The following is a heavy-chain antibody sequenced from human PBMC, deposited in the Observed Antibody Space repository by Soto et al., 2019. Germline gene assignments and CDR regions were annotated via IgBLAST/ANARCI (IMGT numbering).Heavy chain of an antibody. Sequence: SETLSLTCTVSGGSISSGGYYWSWIRQHPGKGLEWIGYIYYSGSTYYNPSLKSRVTISVDTSKNQFSLKLSSVTAADTAVYYCARDGSQSEVNWFDPWGQGTLVTVSS. V-gene: IGHV4-31*03. CDR1: GGSISSGGYY. CDR2: IYYSGST. CDR3: ARDGSQSEVNWFDP. D-gene: IGHD1-26*01. J-gene: IGHJ5*02.